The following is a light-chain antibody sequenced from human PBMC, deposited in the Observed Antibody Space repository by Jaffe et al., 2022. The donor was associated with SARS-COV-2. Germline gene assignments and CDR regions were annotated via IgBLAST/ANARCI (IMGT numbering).Light chain of an antibody. CDR1: QSLLQSNGITY. Sequence: DIVMTQSPLSLPVTPGEPASISCRSSQSLLQSNGITYLDWYLQKPGQSPQLLIFSVSNRASGVPDRFSGSGSGTDFTLKISRVEADDVGVYYCMQAIQVPRTFGQGTKVEIK. CDR3: MQAIQVPRT. J-gene: IGKJ1*01. V-gene: IGKV2-28*01. CDR2: SVS.